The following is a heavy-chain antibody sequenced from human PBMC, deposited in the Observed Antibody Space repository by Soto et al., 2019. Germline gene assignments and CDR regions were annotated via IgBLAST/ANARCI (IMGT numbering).Heavy chain of an antibody. CDR2: ISGVAGST. CDR3: ARAGIVSCSSTSCLYHFDA. Sequence: QPXGSLRLSCAASGVIFTSHAMNWVRKAPGKGLEWVSTISGVAGSTYYADSVKGRFASSRDNSKNTVSLQMNSLRVDDTDIYYCARAGIVSCSSTSCLYHFDAWRQGTVGTVSS. CDR1: GVIFTSHA. J-gene: IGHJ4*02. D-gene: IGHD2-2*01. V-gene: IGHV3-23*01.